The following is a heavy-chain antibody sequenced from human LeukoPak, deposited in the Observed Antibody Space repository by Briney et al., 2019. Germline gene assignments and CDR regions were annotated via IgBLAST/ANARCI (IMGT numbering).Heavy chain of an antibody. D-gene: IGHD2-8*01. CDR3: ARAPQWARFDY. Sequence: PGGSLRLSWSASGFTVSSNYMSCVRQAPGKRLEWVSVIYSGGSTYYADSVKGRFTISRDNSKNTLYLQMNSLRAEDTAVYYCARAPQWARFDYWGQGTLVTVSS. CDR2: IYSGGST. V-gene: IGHV3-53*01. CDR1: GFTVSSNY. J-gene: IGHJ4*02.